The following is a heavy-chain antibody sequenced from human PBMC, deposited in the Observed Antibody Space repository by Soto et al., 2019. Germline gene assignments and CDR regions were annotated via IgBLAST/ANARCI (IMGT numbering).Heavy chain of an antibody. V-gene: IGHV3-33*01. CDR3: ARDYLMEWELPRLSWGFDY. J-gene: IGHJ4*02. CDR2: IWYDGSNK. Sequence: QVQLVESGGGVVQPGRSLRLSCAASGFTFSSYGMHWVHQAPGKGLEWVAVIWYDGSNKYYADSVKGRFTISRDNSKNTLYLQMNSLRAEDTAVYYCARDYLMEWELPRLSWGFDYWGQGTLVTVSS. CDR1: GFTFSSYG. D-gene: IGHD1-26*01.